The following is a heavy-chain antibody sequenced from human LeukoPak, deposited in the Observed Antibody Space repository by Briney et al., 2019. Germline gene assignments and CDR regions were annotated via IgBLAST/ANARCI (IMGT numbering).Heavy chain of an antibody. CDR3: ASRLRFSAFDI. V-gene: IGHV4-39*01. D-gene: IGHD4-17*01. CDR2: IYYSGST. J-gene: IGHJ3*02. Sequence: SETLSLTCTVSGGSISSSSYYWGWIRQPPGKGLEWIGSIYYSGSTYYNPSLKSRVTISVDTSKNQFSLKLSSVTAADTAVYYWASRLRFSAFDIWGQGTTVTVSS. CDR1: GGSISSSSYY.